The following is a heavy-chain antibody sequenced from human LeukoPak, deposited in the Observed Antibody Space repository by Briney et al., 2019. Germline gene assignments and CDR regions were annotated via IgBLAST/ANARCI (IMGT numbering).Heavy chain of an antibody. CDR3: ARGIVVVPAAIGSYYYYGMDV. V-gene: IGHV4-30-4*08. Sequence: LRLSCAASGFTFSSYAMSWIRQPPGKGLEWIGYIYYSGSTYYNPSLKSRVTISVDTSKNQFSLKLSSVTAADTAVYYCARGIVVVPAAIGSYYYYGMDVWGQGTTVTVSS. CDR2: IYYSGST. D-gene: IGHD2-2*01. CDR1: GFTFSSYA. J-gene: IGHJ6*02.